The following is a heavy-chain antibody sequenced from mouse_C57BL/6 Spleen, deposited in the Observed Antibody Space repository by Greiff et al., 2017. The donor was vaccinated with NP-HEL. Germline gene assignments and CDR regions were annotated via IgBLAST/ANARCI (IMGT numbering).Heavy chain of an antibody. Sequence: VQLQQSGAELVRPGASVKLSCTASGFNIKDYYMHWVKQRPEQGLEWIGRIDPEDGDTEYAPKFQGKATMTADTSSNPAYLQLSSLTSKYTSVYYCTTGGRYFDYWGQGTTLTVSS. J-gene: IGHJ2*01. V-gene: IGHV14-1*01. CDR1: GFNIKDYY. CDR3: TTGGRYFDY. CDR2: IDPEDGDT.